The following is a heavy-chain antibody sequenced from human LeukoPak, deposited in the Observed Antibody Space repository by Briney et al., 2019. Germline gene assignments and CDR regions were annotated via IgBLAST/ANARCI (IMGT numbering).Heavy chain of an antibody. Sequence: PSQTLSLTCAISGDSLSKNSAASYCIRPSPSRGLEWLGRTYYRSKWYNDYAVSVKSRITINPNTSKNQFSLQLNSVTPEDTAMYYCARAGYYFSYCWGQGTLVTVSS. J-gene: IGHJ4*02. V-gene: IGHV6-1*01. CDR3: ARAGYYFSYC. CDR2: TYYRSKWYN. D-gene: IGHD3-3*01. CDR1: GDSLSKNSAA.